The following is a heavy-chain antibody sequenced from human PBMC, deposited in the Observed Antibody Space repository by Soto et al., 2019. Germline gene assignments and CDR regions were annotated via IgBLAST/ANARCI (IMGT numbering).Heavy chain of an antibody. V-gene: IGHV5-10-1*01. CDR2: IDPLDSQT. D-gene: IGHD5-18*01. Sequence: HGESLKISCEGSGYRFASYLITWVRQVPGKGLEWMGRIDPLDSQTNYSASFQGHVTFSADKSINTAFLQWSSLRASDTATYYCAQLPWKQLWPRAPVVNWGQGTPVTVSS. J-gene: IGHJ4*02. CDR1: GYRFASYL. CDR3: AQLPWKQLWPRAPVVN.